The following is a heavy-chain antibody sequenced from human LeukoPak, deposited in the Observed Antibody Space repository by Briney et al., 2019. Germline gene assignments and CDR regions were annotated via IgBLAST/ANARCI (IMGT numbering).Heavy chain of an antibody. CDR2: ISYDGSNK. J-gene: IGHJ4*02. CDR1: GVTFSSYA. D-gene: IGHD2-15*01. Sequence: GGSLRLSCVASGVTFSSYAMHWVRQAPGKGLEWVAVISYDGSNKYYADSVKGRFTISRDNSKNTLYLQMNSMRAEDTAVYYCAREASAYCSGGSCHFDYWGQGTLVTVSS. V-gene: IGHV3-30-3*01. CDR3: AREASAYCSGGSCHFDY.